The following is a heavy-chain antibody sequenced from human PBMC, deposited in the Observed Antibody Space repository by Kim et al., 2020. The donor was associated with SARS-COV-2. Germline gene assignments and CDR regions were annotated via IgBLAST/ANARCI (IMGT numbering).Heavy chain of an antibody. V-gene: IGHV3-74*01. Sequence: GGSLRLSCAASGFSSSSYWINWVRQPPGKGLEWVSRISSDGSITHYADSVKGRFTMSRDSAENTLYLQMNSLSVEDTAVYYCARGMVRNGFDVWGQGTTVSVSS. CDR3: ARGMVRNGFDV. D-gene: IGHD2-8*01. J-gene: IGHJ6*02. CDR2: ISSDGSIT. CDR1: GFSSSSYW.